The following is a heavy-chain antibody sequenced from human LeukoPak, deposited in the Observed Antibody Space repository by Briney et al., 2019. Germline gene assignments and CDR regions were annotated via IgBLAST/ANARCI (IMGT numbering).Heavy chain of an antibody. D-gene: IGHD6-19*01. J-gene: IGHJ4*02. CDR3: ARSRQYNGGWYPDY. CDR2: TYYRSTWYS. CDR1: GDSVSSNSAT. V-gene: IGHV6-1*01. Sequence: SQTLSLTCAISGDSVSSNSATRNWIRQSPSRGLEWLGRTYYRSTWYSDYAVSVKSRITINPDTSKNQFSLQLDSVTPEDTAVYYCARSRQYNGGWYPDYWGQGTLVTVSS.